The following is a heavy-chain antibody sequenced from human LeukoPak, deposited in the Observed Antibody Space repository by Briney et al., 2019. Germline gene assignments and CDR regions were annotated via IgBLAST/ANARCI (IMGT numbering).Heavy chain of an antibody. D-gene: IGHD6-19*01. CDR1: GFTFSSYW. CDR2: IKQDGSEK. CDR3: ARDSPLAVADWFDP. J-gene: IGHJ5*02. Sequence: PGGSLRLSCAASGFTFSSYWMSWVRQVPGKGLEWVANIKQDGSEKYYVDSVKGRFTISRDNAKNSLYLQMNSLRAEDTAVYYCARDSPLAVADWFDPWGQGTLDTVSS. V-gene: IGHV3-7*01.